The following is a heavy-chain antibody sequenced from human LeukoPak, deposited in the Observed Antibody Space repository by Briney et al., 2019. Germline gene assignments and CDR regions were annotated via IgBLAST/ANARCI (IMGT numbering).Heavy chain of an antibody. CDR2: ISAYNGNT. Sequence: ASVKVYCKASGGTFISYAISWVRQAPGQGLEWMGWISAYNGNTNYAQKLQGRVTMTTDTSTSTAYMELRSLRSDDTAVYYCARDPPIFGYVKDYYYGMDVWGQGTTVTVSS. CDR1: GGTFISYA. J-gene: IGHJ6*02. V-gene: IGHV1-18*01. CDR3: ARDPPIFGYVKDYYYGMDV. D-gene: IGHD3-3*01.